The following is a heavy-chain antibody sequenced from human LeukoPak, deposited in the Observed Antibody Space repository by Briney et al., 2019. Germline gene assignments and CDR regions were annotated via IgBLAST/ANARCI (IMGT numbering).Heavy chain of an antibody. CDR3: ARGKLELPDNWFDP. D-gene: IGHD1-7*01. Sequence: ASVKVSCKASGGTFSSYAIGWVRQAPGQGLEWMGGIIPIFGTANYAQKFQGRVTITTDESTSTAYMELSSLRSEDTAVYYCARGKLELPDNWFDPWGQGTLVTVSS. CDR2: IIPIFGTA. CDR1: GGTFSSYA. J-gene: IGHJ5*02. V-gene: IGHV1-69*05.